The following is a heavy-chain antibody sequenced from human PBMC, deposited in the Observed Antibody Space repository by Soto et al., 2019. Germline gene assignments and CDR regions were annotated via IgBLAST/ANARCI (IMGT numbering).Heavy chain of an antibody. CDR3: ARGGGAAADYFDF. J-gene: IGHJ4*02. D-gene: IGHD6-13*01. Sequence: PGGSLRLSCAVSGFTFSDYYMTWIRQAPGKGLEWVSYISSSTSHTNYADSVKGRFTISRDNAKNSLFLQMNSLRAEDTAVYYCARGGGAAADYFDFWGQGNLVTVSS. CDR2: ISSSTSHT. CDR1: GFTFSDYY. V-gene: IGHV3-11*05.